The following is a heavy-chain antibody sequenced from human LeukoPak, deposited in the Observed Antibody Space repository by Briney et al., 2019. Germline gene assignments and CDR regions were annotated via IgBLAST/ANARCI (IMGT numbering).Heavy chain of an antibody. CDR1: EFTFTNYA. V-gene: IGHV3-23*01. CDR3: ARNRHDSARLPFDP. CDR2: ISSSGTVT. Sequence: GGSLRLSCAASEFTFTNYAMSWARQAPGEGLEWVSAISSSGTVTSYANSVRGRFTISRDNSKNTVYLQMNSLTAEDTAIYYCARNRHDSARLPFDPWGQGTLVTVSS. D-gene: IGHD3-22*01. J-gene: IGHJ5*02.